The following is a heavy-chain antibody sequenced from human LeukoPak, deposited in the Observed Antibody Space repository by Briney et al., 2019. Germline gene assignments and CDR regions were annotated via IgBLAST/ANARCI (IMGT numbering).Heavy chain of an antibody. J-gene: IGHJ2*01. Sequence: TGRSLRLSCSASGFTFDDYAMHWVRQAPGKGLEWVSGISWNSGNITYGDSVKGRFTISRDNAKNPLYLQMNSLRTEDTALYYCAKGGAAADNYWYFDLWGRGTLVTVSS. CDR3: AKGGAAADNYWYFDL. V-gene: IGHV3-9*01. CDR1: GFTFDDYA. CDR2: ISWNSGNI. D-gene: IGHD6-13*01.